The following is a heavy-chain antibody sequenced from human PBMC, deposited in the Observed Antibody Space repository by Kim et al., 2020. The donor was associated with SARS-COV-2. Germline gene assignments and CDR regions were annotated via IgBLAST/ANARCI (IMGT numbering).Heavy chain of an antibody. CDR1: GGSFSGYY. V-gene: IGHV4-34*01. Sequence: SETLSLTCAVYGGSFSGYYWSWIRQPPGKGLEWIGEINHSGSTNYNPSLKSRVTISVDTSKNQFSLKLSSVTAADTAVYYCARVKGIAAAGRWFDPWGQGTLVTVSP. D-gene: IGHD6-13*01. J-gene: IGHJ5*02. CDR2: INHSGST. CDR3: ARVKGIAAAGRWFDP.